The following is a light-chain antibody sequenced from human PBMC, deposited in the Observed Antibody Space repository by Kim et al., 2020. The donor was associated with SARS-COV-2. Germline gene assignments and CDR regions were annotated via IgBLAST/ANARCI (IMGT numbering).Light chain of an antibody. Sequence: NFMLTQPHSVSESPGKTVTISCTRSSGTIASNYVQWYQQRPGSAPTTVIYDDNQRPSGVPDRFSGSIDSSSNSASLTISGLKTEDEADYYCQSYDSYNVVFGGGTQLTVL. V-gene: IGLV6-57*04. CDR3: QSYDSYNVV. CDR2: DDN. J-gene: IGLJ2*01. CDR1: SGTIASNY.